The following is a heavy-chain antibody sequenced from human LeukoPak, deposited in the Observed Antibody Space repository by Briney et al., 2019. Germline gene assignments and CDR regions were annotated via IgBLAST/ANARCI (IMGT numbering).Heavy chain of an antibody. J-gene: IGHJ4*02. CDR1: GVSFSGYY. CDR3: ARGRYYAFWSGYSGYDY. CDR2: INHSGST. Sequence: PSETLSLTCAVYGVSFSGYYWSWIRQPPGKGLEWIGEINHSGSTNYNPSLMSRVTISVDTSKNQFSLKLSSVTAADTAVYYCARGRYYAFWSGYSGYDYWGQGTLVTVSS. V-gene: IGHV4-34*01. D-gene: IGHD3-3*01.